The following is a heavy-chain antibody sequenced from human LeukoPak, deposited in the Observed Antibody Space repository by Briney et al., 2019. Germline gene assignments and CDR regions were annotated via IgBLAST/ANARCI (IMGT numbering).Heavy chain of an antibody. J-gene: IGHJ4*02. D-gene: IGHD5-18*01. CDR2: IRYTGSNK. CDR1: GFTFNTYG. CDR3: ARSENRIQLWFPLPDY. Sequence: GGSLRLSCAASGFTFNTYGMHWVRQAPGKGLEWVAFIRYTGSNKYYADSVKGRFTISRDNSKNTLYLQMNSLRAEDTAVYYCARSENRIQLWFPLPDYWGQGTLVTVSS. V-gene: IGHV3-30*02.